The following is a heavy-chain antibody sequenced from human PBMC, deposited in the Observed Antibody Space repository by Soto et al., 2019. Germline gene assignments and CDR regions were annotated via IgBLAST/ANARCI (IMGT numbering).Heavy chain of an antibody. D-gene: IGHD6-6*01. CDR1: GFTFSSYA. V-gene: IGHV3-23*01. Sequence: EVQLLESGGGLVQPGGSLSLSCAASGFTFSSYAMSWVRQSPVKGLEWFSAISGSGGSTYYADSVKGRFTISRDNSKNTLYLQMNSLRAEDTAVYYCAKDSSYSSSSCDYWGQGTLVTVSS. CDR3: AKDSSYSSSSCDY. CDR2: ISGSGGST. J-gene: IGHJ4*02.